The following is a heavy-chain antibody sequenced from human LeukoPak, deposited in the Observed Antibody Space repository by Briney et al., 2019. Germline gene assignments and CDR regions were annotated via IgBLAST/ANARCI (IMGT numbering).Heavy chain of an antibody. CDR1: GGSISSYY. J-gene: IGHJ3*02. CDR2: IYYSGST. Sequence: SETLSLTCTVSGGSISSYYWSWIRQPPGKGLEWIGYIYYSGSTNYNPSLKSRVTISVDTSKNQFSLKLSSVAAADTAVYYCARGLAPLLLWFGEFPRAFDIWGQGTMVTVSS. V-gene: IGHV4-59*12. D-gene: IGHD3-10*01. CDR3: ARGLAPLLLWFGEFPRAFDI.